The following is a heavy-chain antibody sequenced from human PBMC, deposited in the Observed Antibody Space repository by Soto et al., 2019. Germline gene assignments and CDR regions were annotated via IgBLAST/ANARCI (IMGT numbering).Heavy chain of an antibody. CDR1: GFAFNTYW. D-gene: IGHD3-22*01. CDR2: INGDGSDI. Sequence: GGSLRLSCAASGFAFNTYWMHWVRQVPGKELVWISKINGDGSDIKYADSVKGRFTISRDNAQNTLFLYMDSLSADDTAVYYCAADRTPSQYYYDSSGYPDWGQGTLVTVSS. CDR3: AADRTPSQYYYDSSGYPD. V-gene: IGHV3-74*01. J-gene: IGHJ4*02.